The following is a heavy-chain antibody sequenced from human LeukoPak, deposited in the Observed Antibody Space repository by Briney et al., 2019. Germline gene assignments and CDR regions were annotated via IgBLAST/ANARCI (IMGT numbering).Heavy chain of an antibody. CDR3: ARVRGDTAMVTDY. J-gene: IGHJ4*02. D-gene: IGHD5-18*01. CDR1: GGTFSSYA. V-gene: IGHV1-69*05. CDR2: IIPIFGTA. Sequence: SVKVSCKASGGTFSSYAISWVRQAPGQGLEWMGRIIPIFGTANYAQKFQGRVTITTDESTSTAYMELSSLRSEGTAVYYCARVRGDTAMVTDYWGQGTLVTVSS.